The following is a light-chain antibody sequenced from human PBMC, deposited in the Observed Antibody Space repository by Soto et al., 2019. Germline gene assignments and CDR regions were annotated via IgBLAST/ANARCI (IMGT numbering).Light chain of an antibody. J-gene: IGLJ1*01. Sequence: QSALTQPASVSGSPGQSITISCTGTSSDVGVYNYVSWYQQHPGKAPQLMIYEVSNRPSGVSNRFSGSKSGNTASLTISGLQAEDEADYYCSSYTTSRTDVFGTGTKVTVL. CDR2: EVS. CDR3: SSYTTSRTDV. V-gene: IGLV2-14*01. CDR1: SSDVGVYNY.